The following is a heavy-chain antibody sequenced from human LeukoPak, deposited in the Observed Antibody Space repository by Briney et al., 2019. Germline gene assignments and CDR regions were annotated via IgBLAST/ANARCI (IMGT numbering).Heavy chain of an antibody. J-gene: IGHJ3*02. D-gene: IGHD1-14*01. V-gene: IGHV3-48*03. CDR3: AKFRKPMALLDAFDM. Sequence: GGSLRLSCAASGLTFSSYEMNWVRQAPGKGLEWVSYISTSGSSIYYADSVKGRFTISRDNSKNTLYLQLNSLRAEDTAVYFCAKFRKPMALLDAFDMWGQGTMVTVSS. CDR1: GLTFSSYE. CDR2: ISTSGSSI.